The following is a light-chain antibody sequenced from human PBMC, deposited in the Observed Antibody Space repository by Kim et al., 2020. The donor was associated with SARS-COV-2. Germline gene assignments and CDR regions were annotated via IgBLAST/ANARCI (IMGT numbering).Light chain of an antibody. V-gene: IGKV3-11*01. J-gene: IGKJ4*01. CDR2: DAS. CDR1: RSVTSS. Sequence: PGERATLSCRASRSVTSSLAWYQQNPGQAPRLLIYDASTRATGIPARFSGSGSGTDFILTISSLEPEDFAVYYCRQRSNWPPTFGGGTKVDIK. CDR3: RQRSNWPPT.